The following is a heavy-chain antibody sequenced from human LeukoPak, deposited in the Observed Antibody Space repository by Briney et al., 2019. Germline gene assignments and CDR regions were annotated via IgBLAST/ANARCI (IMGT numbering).Heavy chain of an antibody. J-gene: IGHJ5*02. CDR2: MYSGGDT. V-gene: IGHV3-53*01. Sequence: GGSLRLSCAASGFTFSDNYMSWVRQAPGKGREWGSVMYSGGDTYYANSVKGRFTFSRDISKTTLFLQMNGLTTADTAMYYCARDAPQVPAAGVLASWGQGTLVTVSS. CDR3: ARDAPQVPAAGVLAS. CDR1: GFTFSDNY. D-gene: IGHD6-13*01.